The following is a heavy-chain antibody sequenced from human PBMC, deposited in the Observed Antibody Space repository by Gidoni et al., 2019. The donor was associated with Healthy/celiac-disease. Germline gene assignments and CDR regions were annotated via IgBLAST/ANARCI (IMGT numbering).Heavy chain of an antibody. V-gene: IGHV3-30-3*01. CDR3: ARDCVAAAGTPYYYYGMDV. CDR1: GFTYSSYA. D-gene: IGHD6-13*01. CDR2: ISYDGSNK. J-gene: IGHJ6*02. Sequence: QVQLVESGGGVVQPGRSLRLSCAASGFTYSSYAMHWVRQAPGKGLELVAVISYDGSNKYYADSVKGRFTISRDNSKNTLYLQMNSLRAEDTAVYYCARDCVAAAGTPYYYYGMDVWGQGTTVTVSS.